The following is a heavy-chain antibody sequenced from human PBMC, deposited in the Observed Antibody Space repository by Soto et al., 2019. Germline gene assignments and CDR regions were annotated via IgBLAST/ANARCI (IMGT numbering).Heavy chain of an antibody. Sequence: EVQLLESGGGLVQPGGSLRLSCAASGFTFSTYAMTWVRQAPGKGLEWLSAINTAGTTYYAGSVKGRFTISRDNAKNTRYLQMDGLRAEDTAVYYCAKDWYEDYWGQGTLVTVSS. CDR1: GFTFSTYA. CDR2: INTAGTT. D-gene: IGHD6-13*01. V-gene: IGHV3-23*01. J-gene: IGHJ4*02. CDR3: AKDWYEDY.